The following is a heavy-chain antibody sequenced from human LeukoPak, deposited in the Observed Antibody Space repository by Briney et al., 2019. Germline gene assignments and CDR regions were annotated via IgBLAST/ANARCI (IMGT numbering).Heavy chain of an antibody. Sequence: PSETLSLTCAVYGGSFSGYYWSWIRQPPGKGLEWIGEINHSGSTNYNPPLKSRVTISVDTSKNQFSLKLSSVTAADTAVYYCARGRRPSRPYYFDYWGQGTLVTVSS. D-gene: IGHD1-14*01. CDR3: ARGRRPSRPYYFDY. CDR1: GGSFSGYY. V-gene: IGHV4-34*01. CDR2: INHSGST. J-gene: IGHJ4*02.